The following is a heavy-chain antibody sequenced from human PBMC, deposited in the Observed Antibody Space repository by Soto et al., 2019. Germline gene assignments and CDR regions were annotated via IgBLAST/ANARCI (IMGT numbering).Heavy chain of an antibody. V-gene: IGHV1-2*02. J-gene: IGHJ4*02. CDR2: VDPRTGGA. Sequence: ASMKVSCKASGYAITAYYIHWVRQAPGQGLEWMGWVDPRTGGAIYAQKFQDRVTMTRDTSISTVYMDLSGLRSDDTALYYCARDDYGIYPYWGQGXLVTVSS. CDR3: ARDDYGIYPY. D-gene: IGHD1-26*01. CDR1: GYAITAYY.